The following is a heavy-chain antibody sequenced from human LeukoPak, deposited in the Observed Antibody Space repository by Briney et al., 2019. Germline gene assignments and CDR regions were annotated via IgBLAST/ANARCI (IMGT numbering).Heavy chain of an antibody. D-gene: IGHD3-10*01. V-gene: IGHV3-23*01. CDR2: ISGSGGST. J-gene: IGHJ5*02. Sequence: GGSLRLSCAASGFTFSSYSMSWVRQAPGKGLEWVSDISGSGGSTYYADSVKGRLTISRDNCKNCVYMQMNRQRAEDTAVYYCPKDLRRITMVRGVQGGYNWFDPWGQGTLVTVSS. CDR3: PKDLRRITMVRGVQGGYNWFDP. CDR1: GFTFSSYS.